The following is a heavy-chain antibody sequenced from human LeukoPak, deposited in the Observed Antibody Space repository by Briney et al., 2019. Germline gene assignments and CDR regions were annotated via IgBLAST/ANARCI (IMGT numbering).Heavy chain of an antibody. D-gene: IGHD5-18*01. CDR3: ARGGSDTAMAHDY. J-gene: IGHJ4*02. Sequence: TGGSLRLSCAASGFTLSAYWMHWVRQAPGKGLMWVSRIEGDGNRITYADSVKGRFTISRDNAKNTLYLQLNSLRAEDTAVYFCARGGSDTAMAHDYWGQGTLVTVSS. V-gene: IGHV3-74*01. CDR2: IEGDGNRI. CDR1: GFTLSAYW.